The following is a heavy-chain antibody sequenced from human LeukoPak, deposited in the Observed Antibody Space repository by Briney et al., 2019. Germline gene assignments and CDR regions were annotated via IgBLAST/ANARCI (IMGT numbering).Heavy chain of an antibody. CDR1: GFTFDDYG. D-gene: IGHD6-13*01. CDR3: ARDLSAAGTGGVDY. CDR2: INWNGGST. J-gene: IGHJ4*02. V-gene: IGHV3-20*04. Sequence: GGSLRLSCAASGFTFDDYGMSWARQAPGKGLEWVSGINWNGGSTGYADSVKGRFTISRDNAKNSLYLQMNSLRAEDTALYYCARDLSAAGTGGVDYWGQGTLVTVSS.